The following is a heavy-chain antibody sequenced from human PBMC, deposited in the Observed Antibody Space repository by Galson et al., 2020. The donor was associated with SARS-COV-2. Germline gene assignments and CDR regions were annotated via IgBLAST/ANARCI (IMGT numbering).Heavy chain of an antibody. CDR2: IYYSGST. CDR3: AGVVPAAIFAY. D-gene: IGHD2-2*01. J-gene: IGHJ4*02. V-gene: IGHV4-39*07. Sequence: GSLRLSCTVSGGSISSSSYYWGWIRQPPGKGLEWIGSIYYSGSTYYNPSLKSRVTISVDTSKNQFSLKLSSVTAADTAVYYCAGVVPAAIFAYWGQGTLVTVSS. CDR1: GGSISSSSYY.